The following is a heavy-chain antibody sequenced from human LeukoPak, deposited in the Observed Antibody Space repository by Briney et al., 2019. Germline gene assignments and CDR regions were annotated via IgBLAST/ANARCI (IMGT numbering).Heavy chain of an antibody. CDR3: AELGITMIGGV. D-gene: IGHD3-10*02. J-gene: IGHJ6*04. V-gene: IGHV3-21*01. Sequence: GGSLRFSCAASGFTFSSYAMSWVRQAPGKGLEWVSSITDTSGYTYHADSVEGRFTISRDNAKNSLYLQMNSLRAEDTAVYYCAELGITMIGGVWGKGTTVTISS. CDR1: GFTFSSYA. CDR2: ITDTSGYT.